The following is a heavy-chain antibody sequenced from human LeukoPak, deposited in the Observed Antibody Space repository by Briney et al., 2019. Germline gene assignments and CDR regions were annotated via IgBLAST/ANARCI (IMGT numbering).Heavy chain of an antibody. V-gene: IGHV4-4*02. Sequence: SETLSLTCGVSGGSISNGNWWSWVRQPPGKGLEWIGEIYHTGSTNYNPSLKSRVTISVDKSKNQFSLKLSSVTAADTAVYYCARDFGGGPPDYWGQGTLVTVSS. CDR1: GGSISNGNW. CDR3: ARDFGGGPPDY. D-gene: IGHD4-23*01. J-gene: IGHJ4*02. CDR2: IYHTGST.